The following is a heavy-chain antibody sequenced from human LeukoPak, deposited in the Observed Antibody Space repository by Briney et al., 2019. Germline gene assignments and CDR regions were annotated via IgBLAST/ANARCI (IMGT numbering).Heavy chain of an antibody. Sequence: GGSLRLSCAASGFTFSSYGMHWVRQAPGKGLEWVAVIWYDGSNKYYADSVKGRFTISRDNSKNTLYLQMNSLRAEDTAVYYCARDFGSSWYSGFLDYWGQGTLVTVSS. V-gene: IGHV3-33*01. J-gene: IGHJ4*02. CDR2: IWYDGSNK. D-gene: IGHD6-13*01. CDR1: GFTFSSYG. CDR3: ARDFGSSWYSGFLDY.